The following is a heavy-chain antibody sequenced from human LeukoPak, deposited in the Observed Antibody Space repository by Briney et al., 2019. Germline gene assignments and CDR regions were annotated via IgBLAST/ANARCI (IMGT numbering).Heavy chain of an antibody. D-gene: IGHD5-18*01. V-gene: IGHV3-74*01. J-gene: IGHJ4*02. Sequence: GGSLRLSCAVSGFTFSSYWMHWVRHTPGKGLVWVSRIKGDGSSTSYADSVKGRFTISRDNAKNTLYLQMNSLRAEDTAVYYCARDGYSFGHDFDYWGQGTLVTVSS. CDR2: IKGDGSST. CDR3: ARDGYSFGHDFDY. CDR1: GFTFSSYW.